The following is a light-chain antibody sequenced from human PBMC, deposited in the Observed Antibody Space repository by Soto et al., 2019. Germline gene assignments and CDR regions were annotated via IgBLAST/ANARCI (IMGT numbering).Light chain of an antibody. Sequence: QSALTQPPSASGSPGQSVTISCTGTSSDVGGYNYVSWYQQHPGKAPKLMIYEVSKRPSGVPDRFSGSKSGNTASLTVSGLQAEDAADYYCSSYAGSKNLVFGGGTKVTVL. CDR1: SSDVGGYNY. CDR3: SSYAGSKNLV. CDR2: EVS. V-gene: IGLV2-8*01. J-gene: IGLJ3*02.